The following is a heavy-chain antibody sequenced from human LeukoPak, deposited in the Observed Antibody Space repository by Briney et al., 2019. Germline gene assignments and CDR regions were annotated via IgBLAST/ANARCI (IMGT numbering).Heavy chain of an antibody. V-gene: IGHV1-2*02. CDR2: INPNSGGT. CDR1: GYTFTGYY. Sequence: ASVKVSCKASGYTFTGYYMHWVRQAPGQGLEWMGWINPNSGGTKYAQKFQGRVTMTRDTSISTAYMELSSLRSEDTAVYYCATRYSGYSPDDYWGQGTLVTVSS. D-gene: IGHD5-12*01. CDR3: ATRYSGYSPDDY. J-gene: IGHJ4*02.